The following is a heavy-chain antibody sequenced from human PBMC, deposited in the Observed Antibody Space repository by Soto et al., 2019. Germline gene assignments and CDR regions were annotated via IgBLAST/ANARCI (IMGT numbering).Heavy chain of an antibody. CDR3: ARDSHDNSNYLSNWFDP. J-gene: IGHJ5*02. D-gene: IGHD4-4*01. CDR1: GGPISSGDYY. Sequence: QVQLQESGPGLVKPSQTLSLTCTVSGGPISSGDYYWSWIRQPPGKGLEWIGYIYYSGSTYYNPSLKSRVTILVDTSKNQFSLKLSSVTAADTAVYYCARDSHDNSNYLSNWFDPWGQGTLVTVSS. CDR2: IYYSGST. V-gene: IGHV4-30-4*01.